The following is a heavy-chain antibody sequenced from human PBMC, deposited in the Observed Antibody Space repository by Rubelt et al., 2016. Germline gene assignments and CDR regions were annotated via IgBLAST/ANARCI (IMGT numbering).Heavy chain of an antibody. Sequence: QVQLVQSGAEVKKPGASVKVSCKVSGYTLTELSMHWVRQAPGKGLEWMGGFDPEDGETIYAQKFHGRVTMSEDTSTDRAYMELSILRSDDSAVYYCARDARYRSSSNFDYWGQGTLVTVSS. J-gene: IGHJ4*02. CDR2: FDPEDGET. CDR1: GYTLTELS. CDR3: ARDARYRSSSNFDY. D-gene: IGHD6-13*01. V-gene: IGHV1-24*01.